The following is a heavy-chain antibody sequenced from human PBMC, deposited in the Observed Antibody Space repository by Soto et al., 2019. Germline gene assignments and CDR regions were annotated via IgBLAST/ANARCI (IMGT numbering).Heavy chain of an antibody. V-gene: IGHV4-34*01. D-gene: IGHD3-22*01. CDR2: INHSGST. Sequence: ASETLSLTCAVYGGSFIGYYCIWIRHPPFKWLEWIGEINHSGSTNYNPSLKSRVTISVDTSKNQFSLKLSSVTAADTAVYYCARGRAYYDSSGYPPKKYYFDYWGQGTLVTVSS. CDR1: GGSFIGYY. J-gene: IGHJ4*02. CDR3: ARGRAYYDSSGYPPKKYYFDY.